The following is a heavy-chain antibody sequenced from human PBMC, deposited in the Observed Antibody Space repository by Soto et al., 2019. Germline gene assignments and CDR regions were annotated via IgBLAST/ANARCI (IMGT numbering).Heavy chain of an antibody. CDR1: GGSFSGYY. CDR2: INHSGST. J-gene: IGHJ6*02. Sequence: SETLSLTCAVYGGSFSGYYWSWIRQPPGKGLEWIGEINHSGSTNYNPSLKSRVTISVDTSKNQFSLKLSSVTAADTAVYYCARKKKWPLYYYYGMDVWGQGTTVTVSS. CDR3: ARKKKWPLYYYYGMDV. V-gene: IGHV4-34*01. D-gene: IGHD5-12*01.